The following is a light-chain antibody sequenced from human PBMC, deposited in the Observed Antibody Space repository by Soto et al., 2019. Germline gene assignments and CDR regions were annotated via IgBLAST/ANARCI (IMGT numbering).Light chain of an antibody. CDR3: QSYDSSLSGWV. CDR2: GNS. CDR1: SSNIGAGYD. Sequence: QLVLTQPPSVSGAPGQRVTISCTGISSNIGAGYDVHWYQQLPGTAPKLLIYGNSNRPSGVPDRFSGSKSGTSASLAITGLRAEDEADYYCQSYDSSLSGWVFGGGTKLTVL. V-gene: IGLV1-40*01. J-gene: IGLJ3*02.